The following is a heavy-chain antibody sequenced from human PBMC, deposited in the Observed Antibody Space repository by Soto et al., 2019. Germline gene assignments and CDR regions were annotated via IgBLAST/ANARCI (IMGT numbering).Heavy chain of an antibody. D-gene: IGHD2-15*01. CDR1: GYNFTNFD. J-gene: IGHJ4*01. V-gene: IGHV1-8*01. CDR3: ARLAEYCNGIKCSSNFDF. Sequence: ASVKVSCKTSGYNFTNFDINWVRQAPGRGLVWMGWMNPSSGETGSAQNFQGRVTMTRDISTRTFFMQLTSLRSEDTAIYYCARLAEYCNGIKCSSNFDFWGRGTQVTVSS. CDR2: MNPSSGET.